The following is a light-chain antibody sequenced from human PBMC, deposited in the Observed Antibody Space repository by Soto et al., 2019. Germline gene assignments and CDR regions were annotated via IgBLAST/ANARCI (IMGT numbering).Light chain of an antibody. Sequence: DIQMTQSPSSLSASVGGRVAIPCRASQSISTFLNWYQQTPGNAPKRLIYAASNLQSGVPSRFSGSGSGTDFTLTISSLQPEDFSTYYCQQSYSNPITFGQGTRLEIK. CDR3: QQSYSNPIT. V-gene: IGKV1-39*01. CDR1: QSISTF. J-gene: IGKJ5*01. CDR2: AAS.